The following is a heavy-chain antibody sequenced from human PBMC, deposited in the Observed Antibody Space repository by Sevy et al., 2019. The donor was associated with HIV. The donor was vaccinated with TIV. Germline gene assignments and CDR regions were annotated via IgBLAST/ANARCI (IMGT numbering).Heavy chain of an antibody. Sequence: GESLKISCAASGFTFSSYGMHWVRQGPGKGLEWVAIISYDGSNQYYPDSVKGRFTVSRDNSKNTLYLQMNSLRAEDTAVYYCAKGKETYYYYYGMDVWGQGTTVTVSS. J-gene: IGHJ6*02. CDR1: GFTFSSYG. V-gene: IGHV3-30*18. CDR3: AKGKETYYYYYGMDV. CDR2: ISYDGSNQ.